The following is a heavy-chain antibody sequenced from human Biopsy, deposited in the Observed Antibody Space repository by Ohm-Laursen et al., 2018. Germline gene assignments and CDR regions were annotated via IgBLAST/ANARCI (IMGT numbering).Heavy chain of an antibody. Sequence: LSLTCAASGFSVSSYDMNWARQAPGKGLEWISYLSETSSHIYGADSVRGRFTVARDIAKNSLYLQLNSLRAEDTAVYYCAKTGGGGSCYPHWGQGTLVTVSS. J-gene: IGHJ4*02. CDR2: LSETSSHI. D-gene: IGHD2-15*01. CDR3: AKTGGGGSCYPH. V-gene: IGHV3-21*04. CDR1: GFSVSSYD.